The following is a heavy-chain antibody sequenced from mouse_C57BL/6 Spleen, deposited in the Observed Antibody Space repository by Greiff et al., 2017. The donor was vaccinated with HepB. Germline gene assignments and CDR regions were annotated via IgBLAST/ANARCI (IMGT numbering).Heavy chain of an antibody. D-gene: IGHD2-5*01. CDR3: AGGSNSFAY. CDR1: GYTFTSYW. J-gene: IGHJ3*01. V-gene: IGHV1-50*01. Sequence: VQLQQPGAELVKPGASVKLSCKASGYTFTSYWMQWVKQRPGQGLEWIGEIDPSDSYTNYNQKFKGKATLTVDTSSSTAYMQLSSLTSEDSAVYYCAGGSNSFAYWGQGTLVTVAA. CDR2: IDPSDSYT.